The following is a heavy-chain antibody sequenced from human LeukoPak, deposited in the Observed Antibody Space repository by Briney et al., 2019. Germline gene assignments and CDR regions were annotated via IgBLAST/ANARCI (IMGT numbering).Heavy chain of an antibody. CDR1: GYSFTSYW. J-gene: IGHJ6*04. CDR3: ARQSYCSSTSCYSSYYYYYGMDV. CDR2: IYPGDSDT. Sequence: GESLKISCKGSGYSFTSYWIGWVRQMPGKGLEWMGIIYPGDSDTRYSPSFQGQVTISADKSISTAYLQWSSLKASDTAMYYCARQSYCSSTSCYSSYYYYYGMDVWGKGTTVTVSS. V-gene: IGHV5-51*01. D-gene: IGHD2-2*01.